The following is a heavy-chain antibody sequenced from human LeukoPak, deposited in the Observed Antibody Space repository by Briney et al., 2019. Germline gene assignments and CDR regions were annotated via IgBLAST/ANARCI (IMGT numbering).Heavy chain of an antibody. V-gene: IGHV3-7*01. CDR2: IKQDGSEK. CDR1: GFTFSSYW. Sequence: GGSLRLSCAASGFTFSSYWMSWVRQAPGKGLEWVANIKQDGSEKYYVDSVKGRFTISRDNAKNSLYLQMNSLRAEDTAVYYCARDGLSSPVADTYYGMDVWGQGTTVTVSS. D-gene: IGHD2-15*01. CDR3: ARDGLSSPVADTYYGMDV. J-gene: IGHJ6*02.